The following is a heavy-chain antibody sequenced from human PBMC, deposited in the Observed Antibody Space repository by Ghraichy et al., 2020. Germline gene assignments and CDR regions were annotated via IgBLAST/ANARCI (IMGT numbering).Heavy chain of an antibody. D-gene: IGHD4-11*01. V-gene: IGHV4-4*02. CDR1: GGSISSSNW. CDR2: IYHSGST. J-gene: IGHJ6*02. Sequence: GSLRLSCAVSGGSISSSNWWSWVRQPPGKGLEWIGEIYHSGSTNYNPSLKSRVTISVDKSKNQFSLKLSSVTAADTAVYYCATLTVTTTPDNYYYGMDVWGQGTTVTVSS. CDR3: ATLTVTTTPDNYYYGMDV.